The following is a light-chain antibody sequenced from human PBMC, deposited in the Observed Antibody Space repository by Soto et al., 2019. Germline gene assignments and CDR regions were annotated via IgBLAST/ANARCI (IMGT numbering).Light chain of an antibody. Sequence: EIVLTQSPATLSLSPGERATLSCRASQSLSSNFLAWYQQKPGQAPRLLIYDSSSRATGFPDRFSGSGSGTEFTLTLSSLQSEDFALYYCQQYNMWPNTFGQGTRLEIK. J-gene: IGKJ5*01. CDR1: QSLSSN. CDR3: QQYNMWPNT. V-gene: IGKV3D-15*01. CDR2: DSS.